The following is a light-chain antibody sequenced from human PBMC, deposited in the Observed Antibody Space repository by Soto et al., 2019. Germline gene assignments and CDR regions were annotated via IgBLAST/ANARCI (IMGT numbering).Light chain of an antibody. CDR2: EVT. CDR1: SSDVGGYQY. Sequence: QSALTQPHSASGSPGQSVTISCTGTSSDVGGYQYVSWYQHHPGKAPKVVIYEVTKRPSGVPDRFSGSQSGNTASLTVSGLQDEDEADYYCSSYGGTNNVVFGGGTKLTVL. J-gene: IGLJ2*01. V-gene: IGLV2-8*01. CDR3: SSYGGTNNVV.